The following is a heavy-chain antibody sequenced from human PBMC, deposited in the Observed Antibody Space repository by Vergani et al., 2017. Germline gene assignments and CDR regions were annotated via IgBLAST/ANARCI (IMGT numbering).Heavy chain of an antibody. V-gene: IGHV4-30-2*01. Sequence: QLQLQESGSGLVKPSQTLSLTCAVSGGSISSGGYSWSWIRQPPGKGLEWIGYIYHSGSTYYNPSLKSRGTISVDRSKNQFSLKLSSVTAADTAVYYCARGLFTMVRGVPRYGMDVWGQGTTVTVSS. CDR2: IYHSGST. D-gene: IGHD3-10*01. CDR3: ARGLFTMVRGVPRYGMDV. CDR1: GGSISSGGYS. J-gene: IGHJ6*02.